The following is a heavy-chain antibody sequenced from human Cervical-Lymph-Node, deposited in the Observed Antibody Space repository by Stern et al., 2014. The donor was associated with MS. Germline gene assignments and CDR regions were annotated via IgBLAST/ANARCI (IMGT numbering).Heavy chain of an antibody. V-gene: IGHV3-9*01. J-gene: IGHJ4*02. CDR3: AKQFFGSGTSPFDH. CDR1: GVLFEDYA. Sequence: EVQLLESGGGLVQPGGSLRLSCAASGVLFEDYALHWGRPAPGKGLEWGSGISWSSGTIDYADSVKGRFTISRDNAKNSLFLQMDSLRPDDTALYYCAKQFFGSGTSPFDHWGQGALVTVSS. CDR2: ISWSSGTI. D-gene: IGHD3-10*01.